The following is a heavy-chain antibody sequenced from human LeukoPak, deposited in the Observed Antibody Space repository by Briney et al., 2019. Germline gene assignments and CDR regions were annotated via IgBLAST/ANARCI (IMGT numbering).Heavy chain of an antibody. J-gene: IGHJ4*02. D-gene: IGHD1-1*01. CDR3: VSGNCNAGRCSIRLDF. CDR1: GNTLAQVS. V-gene: IGHV1-24*01. Sequence: VASVKLSCKVSGNTLAQVSIHWVRQAPGKGLEWMGGVDPEDGDKFYAEKLQDRITMVEDFSTDTAYMELRNLTSDDTAVYYCVSGNCNAGRCSIRLDFWGQGSLISVST. CDR2: VDPEDGDK.